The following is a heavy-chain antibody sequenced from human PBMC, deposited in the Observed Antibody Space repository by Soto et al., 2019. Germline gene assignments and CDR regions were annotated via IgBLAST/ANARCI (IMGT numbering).Heavy chain of an antibody. J-gene: IGHJ6*02. D-gene: IGHD3-16*01. CDR1: GYSFTSYW. CDR2: IYPGDSDT. CDR3: AAGGISPGNYNYYAMDV. V-gene: IGHV5-51*01. Sequence: PXESLKISCKTSGYSFTSYWIGWVRQMPGKGLEWMGFIYPGDSDTRYSPSFQGQVTISADKSISTAYLQWSSLKASDTAVYYCAAGGISPGNYNYYAMDVWGQGTTVTVSS.